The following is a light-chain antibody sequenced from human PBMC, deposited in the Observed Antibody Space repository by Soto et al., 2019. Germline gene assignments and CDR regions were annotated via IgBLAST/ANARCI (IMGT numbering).Light chain of an antibody. V-gene: IGKV3-20*01. Sequence: EIVLTQSPGTLSLSPGERATLSCRASQSVSSSYLAWYQQKPGQAPRLLIYGASSRATGIPDRFRGSGSGTDFTLTINRLEPEDFARYHCQQYGSSPITFGQGSKVDI. CDR2: GAS. J-gene: IGKJ1*01. CDR3: QQYGSSPIT. CDR1: QSVSSSY.